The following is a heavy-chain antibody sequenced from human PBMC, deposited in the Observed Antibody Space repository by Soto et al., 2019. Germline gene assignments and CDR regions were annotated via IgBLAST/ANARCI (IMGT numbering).Heavy chain of an antibody. J-gene: IGHJ4*02. D-gene: IGHD3-10*01. V-gene: IGHV4-59*01. CDR1: GDSFNAYS. CDR3: AGDFGSGSYRFDY. Sequence: SETLSLTCTVSGDSFNAYSWSWIRQPPGKGLEWIGYIYYSGSTTYNPSLKNRVTMSIDTSGNQFSLKLSSVTAADTAVYYCAGDFGSGSYRFDYWGQGALVTVSS. CDR2: IYYSGST.